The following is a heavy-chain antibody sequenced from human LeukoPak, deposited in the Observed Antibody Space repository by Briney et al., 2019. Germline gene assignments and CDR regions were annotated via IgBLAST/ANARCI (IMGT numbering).Heavy chain of an antibody. Sequence: SETLSLTCTVSGVSISSYYGSWIRQPAGKGLEWIGRIYTSGSTNYNPSLKSRVTMSVDTSKNQFSLNLNSVTAADTAVYYCARGPTTVTRAFDYWGQGTLVTVSS. CDR3: ARGPTTVTRAFDY. CDR2: IYTSGST. J-gene: IGHJ4*02. CDR1: GVSISSYY. V-gene: IGHV4-4*07. D-gene: IGHD4-17*01.